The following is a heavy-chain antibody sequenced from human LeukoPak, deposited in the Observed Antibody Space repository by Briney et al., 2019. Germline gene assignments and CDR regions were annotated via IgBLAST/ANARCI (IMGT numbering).Heavy chain of an antibody. J-gene: IGHJ4*02. CDR3: ARVDSSNWYEYRGYFDY. CDR1: GGSISSYY. V-gene: IGHV4-59*01. CDR2: IYYSGST. Sequence: SETLSLTCSVSGGSISSYYWNWIRQTPGKGLEWIGYIYYSGSTNYNPSLKSRVTISVDTSKNQFSLKLSSVTAADTAVYYCARVDSSNWYEYRGYFDYWGQGTLVTVSS. D-gene: IGHD6-13*01.